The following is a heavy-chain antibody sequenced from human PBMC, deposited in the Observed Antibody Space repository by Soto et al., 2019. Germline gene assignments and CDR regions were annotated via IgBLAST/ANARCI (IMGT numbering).Heavy chain of an antibody. CDR3: ARVKLERRPDDAFDI. D-gene: IGHD1-1*01. V-gene: IGHV4-59*01. CDR2: IYYSGST. J-gene: IGHJ3*02. CDR1: GGSISSYY. Sequence: SETLSLTCTVSGGSISSYYWSWIRQPPGKGLEWIGYIYYSGSTNYNPSLKSRVTISVDTSKNQFSLKLSSVTAADTAAYYCARVKLERRPDDAFDIWGQGTMVTVSS.